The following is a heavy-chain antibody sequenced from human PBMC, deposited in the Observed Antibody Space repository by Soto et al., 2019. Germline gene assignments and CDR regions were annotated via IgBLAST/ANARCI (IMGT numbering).Heavy chain of an antibody. D-gene: IGHD3-22*01. CDR2: IYTSGST. CDR3: AREYYYDSSGWLDAFDI. CDR1: GGSISSYY. V-gene: IGHV4-4*07. Sequence: QVQLQESGPGLVKPSETLSLTCTVSGGSISSYYWSWIRQPAGKGLEWIGRIYTSGSTNYNPSLKSRVTMSLDTSKNQFSLKLSSVTAADTAVYYCAREYYYDSSGWLDAFDIWGQGTMVTVSS. J-gene: IGHJ3*02.